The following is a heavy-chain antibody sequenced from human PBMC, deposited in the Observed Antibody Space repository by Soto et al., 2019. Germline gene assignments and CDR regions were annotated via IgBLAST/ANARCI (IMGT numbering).Heavy chain of an antibody. D-gene: IGHD3-16*01. CDR3: AREVGGSWYFDL. CDR1: GGSISSSSYY. Sequence: QLQLQESGPGLVKPSETLSLTCTVSGGSISSSSYYWGWIRQPPGKGLEWIGSIYYSGSTYYNPSLKSRVTISVDTSKNQFSLKLSSVTAADTAVYYCAREVGGSWYFDLWGRGTLATVSS. CDR2: IYYSGST. J-gene: IGHJ2*01. V-gene: IGHV4-39*01.